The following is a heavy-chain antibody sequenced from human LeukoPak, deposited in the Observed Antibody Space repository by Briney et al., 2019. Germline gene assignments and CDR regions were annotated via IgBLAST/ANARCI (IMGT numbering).Heavy chain of an antibody. CDR1: GGTFSSYA. J-gene: IGHJ5*02. CDR2: IIPILGIA. Sequence: GASVKVSCKASGGTFSSYAISWVRQAPGQGLEWMGRIIPILGIANYAQKFQGRVTITADKPTSTAYMELSSLRSEDTAVYYCARSYSSSLNWFDPWGQGTLVTVSS. V-gene: IGHV1-69*04. D-gene: IGHD6-13*01. CDR3: ARSYSSSLNWFDP.